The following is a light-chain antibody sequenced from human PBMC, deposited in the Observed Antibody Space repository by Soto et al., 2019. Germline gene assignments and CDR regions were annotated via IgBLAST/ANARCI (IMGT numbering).Light chain of an antibody. V-gene: IGKV3-11*01. CDR3: QQRSSCPLT. CDR1: QSVSSY. Sequence: IVLTQPPATLSLSPEERATLSCRASQSVSSYLAWYQQKPGQAPRLLIYGASTRATDIPARFSGSGSGTDFTLTISSLEPEDFAVYYCQQRSSCPLTFGGGTKVDIK. CDR2: GAS. J-gene: IGKJ4*01.